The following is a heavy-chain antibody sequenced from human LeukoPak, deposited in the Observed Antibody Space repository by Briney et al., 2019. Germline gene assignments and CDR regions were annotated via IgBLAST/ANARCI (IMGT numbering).Heavy chain of an antibody. CDR2: ISFDGNTK. CDR1: GFTFNGFG. V-gene: IGHV3-30*02. CDR3: AKDAGMIMNRGVIYPSSYMDV. J-gene: IGHJ6*03. D-gene: IGHD3-10*01. Sequence: GGSLRLSCAASGFTFNGFGMHWVRQAPGKGLEWVSFISFDGNTKYYADSVKGRFTISRDNSKSTLFLQMNSLRAGDTAVFYCAKDAGMIMNRGVIYPSSYMDVWGKGTTVIISS.